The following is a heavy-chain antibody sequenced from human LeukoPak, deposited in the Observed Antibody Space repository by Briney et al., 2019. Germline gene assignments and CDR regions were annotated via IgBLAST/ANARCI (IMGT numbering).Heavy chain of an antibody. CDR2: IQDDESNK. Sequence: GGSLRLSCAAYGFIFSSFGMDWVRPAPGQGLEWVAFIQDDESNKFYADSVKGRFTISRDNSKNTLFLQMNSLRPEDTALYYCAKQMVERPHYYYMDVWGKGTTVTVSS. CDR3: AKQMVERPHYYYMDV. J-gene: IGHJ6*03. CDR1: GFIFSSFG. V-gene: IGHV3-30*02. D-gene: IGHD2-15*01.